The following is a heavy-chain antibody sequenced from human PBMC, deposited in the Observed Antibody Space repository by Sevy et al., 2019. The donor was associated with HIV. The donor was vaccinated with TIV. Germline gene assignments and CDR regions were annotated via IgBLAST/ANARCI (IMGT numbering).Heavy chain of an antibody. CDR3: ARVIDSSDQDYYYYYGMDV. J-gene: IGHJ6*02. V-gene: IGHV1-69*13. D-gene: IGHD3-22*01. CDR1: GGTFSSYA. Sequence: ASVKVSCKASGGTFSSYAISWVRQAPGQGLEWMGGIIPIFGTANYAQKFQGRVTITADESTSTAYMELSSLRSEDTAVDYCARVIDSSDQDYYYYYGMDVWGQGTTVTVSS. CDR2: IIPIFGTA.